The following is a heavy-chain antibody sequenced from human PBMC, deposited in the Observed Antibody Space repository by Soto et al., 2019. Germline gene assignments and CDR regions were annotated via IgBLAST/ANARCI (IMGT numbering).Heavy chain of an antibody. Sequence: EVQLLESGGGLVQPGGSLRLSCAASGFTFSSYAMRWVRQAPGKGLEWVSAISGSGGSTYYADSVKGRFTISRDNSKKTRDRQLNSRRGEDTAVYHCARRGRGSDYDYWGQGTLVTVSS. J-gene: IGHJ4*02. D-gene: IGHD1-26*01. V-gene: IGHV3-23*01. CDR1: GFTFSSYA. CDR3: ARRGRGSDYDY. CDR2: ISGSGGST.